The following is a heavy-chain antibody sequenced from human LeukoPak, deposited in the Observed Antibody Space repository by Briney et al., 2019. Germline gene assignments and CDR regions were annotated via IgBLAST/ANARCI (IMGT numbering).Heavy chain of an antibody. J-gene: IGHJ3*02. CDR1: GYSFTSYW. Sequence: GESLKISCXGSGYSFTSYWIGWVRQMTGKGLEWMGIIYPGDSDTRYSPSFQGQVTISADKSISTAYLQWSSLKASDTAMYYCARPDTAMIDAFDIWGQGTMVTVSS. CDR2: IYPGDSDT. V-gene: IGHV5-51*01. CDR3: ARPDTAMIDAFDI. D-gene: IGHD5-18*01.